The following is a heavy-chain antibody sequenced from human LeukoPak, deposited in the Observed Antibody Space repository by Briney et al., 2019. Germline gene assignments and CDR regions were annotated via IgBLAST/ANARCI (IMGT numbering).Heavy chain of an antibody. CDR1: GFTFDDYG. CDR2: ISSSSSSYI. Sequence: GGSLRLSCSASGFTFDDYGMSWVRQAPGKGLEWVSSISSSSSSYIYYADSVKGRFTISRDNAKNSLYLQMNSLRAEDTAVYYCARDKDSSGYYHVFDYWGQGTLVTVSS. J-gene: IGHJ4*02. V-gene: IGHV3-21*06. CDR3: ARDKDSSGYYHVFDY. D-gene: IGHD3-22*01.